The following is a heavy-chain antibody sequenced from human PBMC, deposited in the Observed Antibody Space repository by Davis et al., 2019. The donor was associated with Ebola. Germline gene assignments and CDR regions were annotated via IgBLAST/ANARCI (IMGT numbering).Heavy chain of an antibody. CDR3: AIGYDFWSGYPRFDY. Sequence: ASVKVSCKASGYTFTSYAMHWVRQAPGQRLEWMGWINAGNGNTKYSQKFQGRVTITRDTSASTAYMELSSLRSEDTAVYYCAIGYDFWSGYPRFDYWGQGTLVTVSS. V-gene: IGHV1-3*01. J-gene: IGHJ4*02. CDR2: INAGNGNT. D-gene: IGHD3-3*01. CDR1: GYTFTSYA.